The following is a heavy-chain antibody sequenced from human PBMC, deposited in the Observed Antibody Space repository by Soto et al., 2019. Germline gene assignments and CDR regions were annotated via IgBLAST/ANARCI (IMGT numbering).Heavy chain of an antibody. CDR3: ARDLGVVVTAMTGDY. CDR1: GFTFSSYA. CDR2: ISYDGSNK. V-gene: IGHV3-30-3*01. D-gene: IGHD2-21*02. J-gene: IGHJ4*02. Sequence: QVQLVESGGGVVQPGRSLRLSCAASGFTFSSYAMHWVRQAPGKGLEWVAVISYDGSNKYYADSVKGRFTISRDNSKNTVYLQMNSLRAEDTAVYYCARDLGVVVTAMTGDYWGQGTLVTVSS.